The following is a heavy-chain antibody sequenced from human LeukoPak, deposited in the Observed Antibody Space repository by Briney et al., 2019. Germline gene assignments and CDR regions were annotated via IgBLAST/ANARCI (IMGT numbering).Heavy chain of an antibody. CDR2: IRSKAYSGTT. V-gene: IGHV3-49*04. CDR1: GFTFGDYA. J-gene: IGHJ3*02. Sequence: GGSLRLSCTASGFTFGDYAMSWVRQAPGKGLEWVGFIRSKAYSGTTEYAASVKGRFTISRDDSKSIAYLQMNSLKTEDTAVYYCTSPGGDYYDSSGYYEGGAFDIWGQGTMVTVSS. D-gene: IGHD3-22*01. CDR3: TSPGGDYYDSSGYYEGGAFDI.